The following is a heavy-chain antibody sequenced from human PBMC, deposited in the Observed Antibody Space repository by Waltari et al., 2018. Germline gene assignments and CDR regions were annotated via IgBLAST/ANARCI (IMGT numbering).Heavy chain of an antibody. Sequence: QVQLVQSGAEVKKPGASVKVSCKASGFTFTGYYMHWVRQAPGQGLEWMGWINPDSGGTNYAQKFQGRVTMTRDTSINTAYMELSRLRSDDTAVYFCAREREPTAGTLGYWGQGTLVTVSS. CDR1: GFTFTGYY. D-gene: IGHD1-1*01. CDR2: INPDSGGT. V-gene: IGHV1-2*02. CDR3: AREREPTAGTLGY. J-gene: IGHJ4*02.